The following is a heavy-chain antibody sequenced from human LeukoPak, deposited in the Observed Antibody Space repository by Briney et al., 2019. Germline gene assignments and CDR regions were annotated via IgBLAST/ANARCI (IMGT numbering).Heavy chain of an antibody. J-gene: IGHJ5*02. V-gene: IGHV1-2*02. CDR2: INPNSGGT. CDR1: GYTFTGYY. D-gene: IGHD6-13*01. Sequence: ASVKVSCKASGYTFTGYYMHWVRQAPGQGLEWMGWINPNSGGTNYAQKFQGRVTMTRDTSISTAYMELSRLRSDDTAVYYCARGGVRFIAAAVNNWFAPWGQGTLVTVSS. CDR3: ARGGVRFIAAAVNNWFAP.